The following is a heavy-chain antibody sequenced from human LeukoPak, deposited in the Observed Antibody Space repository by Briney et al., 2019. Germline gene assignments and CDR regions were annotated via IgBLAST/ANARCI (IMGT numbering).Heavy chain of an antibody. CDR1: GYTFTSYY. D-gene: IGHD2-2*01. CDR3: ARSPPRGCSSTSCYDWRGRFDP. V-gene: IGHV1-46*01. CDR2: INPSGGIT. Sequence: GASVKVSCKASGYTFTSYYMHWVRQAPGQGLEWMGIINPSGGITSYAQKFQGRVTMTRNTSISTAYMELSSLRSEDTAVYYCARSPPRGCSSTSCYDWRGRFDPWGQGTLVTVSS. J-gene: IGHJ5*02.